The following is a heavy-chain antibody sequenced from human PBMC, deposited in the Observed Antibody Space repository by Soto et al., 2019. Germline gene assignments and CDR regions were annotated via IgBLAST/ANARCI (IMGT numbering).Heavy chain of an antibody. D-gene: IGHD6-6*01. J-gene: IGHJ4*02. Sequence: ASVKVSCKASGYSFTTYGISWVRQAPGQGLEWMGWINDNNGNTNYEKKFQGRVTMTRNTSISTAYMELSSLRSEDTAVYYCARGLGYSSSSIEGYWGQGTLVTVSS. CDR3: ARGLGYSSSSIEGY. V-gene: IGHV1-8*01. CDR1: GYSFTTYG. CDR2: INDNNGNT.